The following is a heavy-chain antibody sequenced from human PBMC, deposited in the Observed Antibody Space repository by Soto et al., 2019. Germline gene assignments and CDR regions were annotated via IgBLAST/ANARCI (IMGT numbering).Heavy chain of an antibody. Sequence: VQLVESGGGVVQPGRSLRLSCAASGFTFSSYGMHWVRQAPGKGLEWVAVISYDGSNKYYADSVKGRFTISRDNSKNTLYLQMNSLRAEDTAVYYCAKSGYCSGGSCYSLDYWGQGTLVTVSS. J-gene: IGHJ4*02. CDR1: GFTFSSYG. CDR3: AKSGYCSGGSCYSLDY. CDR2: ISYDGSNK. D-gene: IGHD2-15*01. V-gene: IGHV3-30*18.